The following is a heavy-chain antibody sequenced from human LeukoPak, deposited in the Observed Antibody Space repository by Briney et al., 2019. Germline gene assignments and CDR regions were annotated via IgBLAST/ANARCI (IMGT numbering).Heavy chain of an antibody. CDR2: ITGSGRDT. CDR1: GFTFSTYA. Sequence: GGSLRLSCAASGFTFSTYAMNWVRQAPGKRLEWVSSITGSGRDTYYAGSVKGRITISRDNSKNTLYLQMDSLRTEDTAVYYCARDMDTSGHFSWFDPWGQGARVTVSS. CDR3: ARDMDTSGHFSWFDP. D-gene: IGHD3-22*01. J-gene: IGHJ5*02. V-gene: IGHV3-23*01.